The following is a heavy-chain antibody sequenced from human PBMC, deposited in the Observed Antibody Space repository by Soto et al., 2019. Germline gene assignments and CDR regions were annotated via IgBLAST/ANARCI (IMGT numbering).Heavy chain of an antibody. J-gene: IGHJ6*02. CDR1: GFTFSSYA. Sequence: EVQLLESGGGLVQPGGSLRLSCAASGFTFSSYAMSWVRQAPGKGLEGVSAISGSGGSTYYADSVKGRFTISRDNSKNTLYLQMNSLRAEDTAVYYCAKKVRGVIRGYYYGMDVWGQGTTVTVSS. CDR2: ISGSGGST. V-gene: IGHV3-23*01. D-gene: IGHD3-10*01. CDR3: AKKVRGVIRGYYYGMDV.